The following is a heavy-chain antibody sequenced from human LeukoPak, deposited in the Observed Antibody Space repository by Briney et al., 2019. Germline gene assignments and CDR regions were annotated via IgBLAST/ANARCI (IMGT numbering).Heavy chain of an antibody. J-gene: IGHJ4*02. V-gene: IGHV1-3*01. CDR2: INAGNGNT. D-gene: IGHD3-10*01. CDR1: GYTFTSYA. CDR3: ARSWFGELEPGAVAGFDY. Sequence: ASVKVSCKASGYTFTSYAMHWVRQAPGQRLEWMGWINAGNGNTKYSQKFQGRVTITRDTSASTAYMELSSLRSEDTAVYYCARSWFGELEPGAVAGFDYWGQGTLVTVSS.